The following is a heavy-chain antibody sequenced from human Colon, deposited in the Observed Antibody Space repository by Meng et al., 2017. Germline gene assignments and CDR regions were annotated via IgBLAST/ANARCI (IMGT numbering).Heavy chain of an antibody. CDR3: ASGRKDCSSTSCYGQFDY. CDR2: IYHSGST. J-gene: IGHJ4*02. V-gene: IGHV4-4*02. CDR1: GGSISSSNW. Sequence: QGHLQGSGPGLVKPSGTLSLTCAGSGGSISSSNWWSWVRQPPGKGLEWIGEIYHSGSTNYNPSLKSRVTISVDKSKNQFSLKLSSVTAADTAVYYCASGRKDCSSTSCYGQFDYWGQGTLVTVSS. D-gene: IGHD2-2*01.